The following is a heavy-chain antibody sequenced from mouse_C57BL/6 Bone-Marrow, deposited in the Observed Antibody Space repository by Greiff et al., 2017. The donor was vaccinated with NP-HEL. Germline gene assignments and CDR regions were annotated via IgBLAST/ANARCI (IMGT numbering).Heavy chain of an antibody. CDR3: QVTVFAY. CDR2: ISSGSSTI. V-gene: IGHV5-17*01. Sequence: DVKLVESGGGLVKPGGSLKLSCAASGFTFSDYGMHWVRQAPENGLEWVAYISSGSSTIYYADTVKGRFTISRDNAKNTLFLQMTSLRSEDTAMYYCQVTVFAYWGQGTLVTVSA. CDR1: GFTFSDYG. D-gene: IGHD2-5*01. J-gene: IGHJ3*01.